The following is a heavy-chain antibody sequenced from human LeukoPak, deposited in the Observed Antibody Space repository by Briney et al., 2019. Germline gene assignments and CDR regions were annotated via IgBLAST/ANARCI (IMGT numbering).Heavy chain of an antibody. CDR3: AKARELYYSGSRFWFAP. CDR2: IRWLTGTI. J-gene: IGHJ5*02. Sequence: GGSLRLSCAASGFTXDDYAMHWVRHAPGKGREWVSGIRWLTGTIAYADSVTPRFTISRDHAPPSLYLHMTPLTAEDTALYYCAKARELYYSGSRFWFAPWGQGTLVPVPS. D-gene: IGHD3-10*01. CDR1: GFTXDDYA. V-gene: IGHV3-9*01.